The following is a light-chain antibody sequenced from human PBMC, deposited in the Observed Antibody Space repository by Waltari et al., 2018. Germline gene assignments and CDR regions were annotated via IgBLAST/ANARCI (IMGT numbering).Light chain of an antibody. V-gene: IGKV3-11*01. CDR1: QSVSIS. Sequence: EIVLTQSPATLSLSPGERATLSCRASQSVSISLAWYQQKPGQAPRLLIYDTSKRATGIPARFSGSGSGTDFTLTITSLEPDDFADYYCQQRSAWPLTFGQGTRLEIK. CDR2: DTS. J-gene: IGKJ5*01. CDR3: QQRSAWPLT.